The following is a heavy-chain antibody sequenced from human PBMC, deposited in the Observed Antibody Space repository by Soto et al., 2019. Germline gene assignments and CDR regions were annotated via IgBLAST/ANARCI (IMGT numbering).Heavy chain of an antibody. D-gene: IGHD4-17*01. V-gene: IGHV3-23*01. CDR1: GFTFSSYD. CDR3: ARTTTTKSRDY. CDR2: ISVTGSGT. J-gene: IGHJ4*02. Sequence: VQLLESGGGLVQPRGSLGLSCAASGFTFSSYDMSWVRQAPGKGLEYVSSISVTGSGTYYADSVKGRFTISRDNSKNKLYLQMNSLRVEDTAVYYCARTTTTKSRDYWGQGTMVTVSS.